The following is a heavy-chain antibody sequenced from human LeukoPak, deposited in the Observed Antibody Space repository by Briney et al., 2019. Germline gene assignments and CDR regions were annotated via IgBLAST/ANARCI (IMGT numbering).Heavy chain of an antibody. D-gene: IGHD3-10*01. J-gene: IGHJ5*02. CDR2: IYYSGST. CDR1: GGSISSSSYY. V-gene: IGHV4-39*01. Sequence: SETLSLTCTVSGGSISSSSYYWGWIRHPPGKGLEWIGSIYYSGSTYYNPSLKSRVTISVDTSKNQFSLKLSSVTAADTAVYYCARGKGSGSYFPFDPWGQGTLVTVSS. CDR3: ARGKGSGSYFPFDP.